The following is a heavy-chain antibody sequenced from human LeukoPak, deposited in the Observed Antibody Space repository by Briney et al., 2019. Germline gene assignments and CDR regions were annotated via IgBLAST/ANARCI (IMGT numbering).Heavy chain of an antibody. CDR3: TFSSYGDHVGVDAFDI. CDR2: ISSSSSYT. J-gene: IGHJ3*02. D-gene: IGHD4-17*01. V-gene: IGHV3-11*06. CDR1: GFTFSDYY. Sequence: PGGSLRLSCAASGFTFSDYYMSWIRQAPGKGLEWVSYISSSSSYTNYADFVKGRFTISRDNAKNTVYLQMNSLSAEDTAMYYCTFSSYGDHVGVDAFDIWGQGTMVTVSS.